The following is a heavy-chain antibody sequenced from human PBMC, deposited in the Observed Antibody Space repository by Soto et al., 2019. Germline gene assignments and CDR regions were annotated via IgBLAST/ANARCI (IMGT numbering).Heavy chain of an antibody. Sequence: EVQLVESGGGLVHPGGSLGLSCAASGFTFSDYWMNWVRQTPGKRLEWVASIKYDGREKNYVDSVKGRFTISRDNAKNSVYLQMASLRAEDTAVCYCARDGVAPGLYFDHWGQGTPVTVSS. CDR2: IKYDGREK. CDR1: GFTFSDYW. CDR3: ARDGVAPGLYFDH. D-gene: IGHD2-15*01. V-gene: IGHV3-7*05. J-gene: IGHJ4*02.